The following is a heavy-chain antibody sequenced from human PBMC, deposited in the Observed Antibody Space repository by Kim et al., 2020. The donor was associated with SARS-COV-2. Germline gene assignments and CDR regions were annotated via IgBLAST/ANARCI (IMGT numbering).Heavy chain of an antibody. D-gene: IGHD3-10*01. Sequence: YYSGSVTGRFTISRDNSKTMLYLKMSSLWNEDTAVYYCGDYHGAGTHYTYWGQGALVTVSS. V-gene: IGHV3-23*03. CDR3: GDYHGAGTHYTY. J-gene: IGHJ4*02.